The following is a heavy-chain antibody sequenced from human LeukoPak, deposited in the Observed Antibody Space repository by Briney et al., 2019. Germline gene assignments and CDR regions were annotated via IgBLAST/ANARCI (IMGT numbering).Heavy chain of an antibody. CDR2: VYYSGAT. CDR1: GDSISSSSYY. Sequence: SETLSLTCTVSGDSISSSSYYWGWIRQPPGKGLEWIGSVYYSGATYYNPSLKSRVTISVDTSKNQFSLKLSSVTAADTAVYYCARAGGISADILDYWGQGTLVTVSS. CDR3: ARAGGISADILDY. V-gene: IGHV4-39*07. D-gene: IGHD2-21*02. J-gene: IGHJ4*02.